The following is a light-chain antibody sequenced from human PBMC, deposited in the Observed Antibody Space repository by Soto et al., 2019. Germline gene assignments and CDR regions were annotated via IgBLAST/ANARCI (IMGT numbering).Light chain of an antibody. Sequence: AIQLTQSPSSLSASVGDRVSITCRASQGISSALAWYQHKPGKAPKILIYDASSLQSGVPSRFSGSESGKECPLPLSSLQPEDFATYYCQQLKTFPFTFGQGTRLEIK. CDR3: QQLKTFPFT. CDR1: QGISSA. J-gene: IGKJ5*01. CDR2: DAS. V-gene: IGKV1-13*02.